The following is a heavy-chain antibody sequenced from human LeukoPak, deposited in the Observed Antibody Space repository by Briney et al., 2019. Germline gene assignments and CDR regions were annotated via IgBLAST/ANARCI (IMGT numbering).Heavy chain of an antibody. CDR2: IYYSGST. J-gene: IGHJ4*02. V-gene: IGHV4-39*01. CDR1: GGSISSSSYY. CDR3: ARLDYSSSYYDS. D-gene: IGHD6-13*01. Sequence: PSENLSLTCSVSGGSISSSSYYWGWIRQPPGKGLEWIGSIYYSGSTYHNPSLKSRVTMSVDTSKNQFSLTLTSVTAADTAIYYCARLDYSSSYYDSWGQGTLVTVSS.